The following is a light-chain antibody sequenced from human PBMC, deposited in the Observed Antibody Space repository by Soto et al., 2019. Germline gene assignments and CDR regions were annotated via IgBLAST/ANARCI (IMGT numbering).Light chain of an antibody. V-gene: IGKV3-20*01. CDR1: QSVSSSY. Sequence: IVLTQSPGTLSLSPGERATLSCRASQSVSSSYLAWYQQKPGQAPRRLIFGASIRATGIPDRFSGSGSGTDFTLTISGLEPEDFAVYYCQQYGSSPSTFGQGTKVDIK. CDR3: QQYGSSPST. CDR2: GAS. J-gene: IGKJ1*01.